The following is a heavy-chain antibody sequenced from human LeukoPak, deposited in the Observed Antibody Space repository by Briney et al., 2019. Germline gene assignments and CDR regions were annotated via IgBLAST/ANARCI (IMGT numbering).Heavy chain of an antibody. Sequence: SETLSLTCTVSGGSINGSSYYWGWIRQPPGKGLEWIGSIYYSGSTYYNPSLKSRVTISVDTSKNQFSLKLNSVTATDTAVYYCASEHTPKLYSNYIIYMGWGQGTLATVSS. D-gene: IGHD4-11*01. J-gene: IGHJ4*02. CDR3: ASEHTPKLYSNYIIYMG. CDR1: GGSINGSSYY. CDR2: IYYSGST. V-gene: IGHV4-39*02.